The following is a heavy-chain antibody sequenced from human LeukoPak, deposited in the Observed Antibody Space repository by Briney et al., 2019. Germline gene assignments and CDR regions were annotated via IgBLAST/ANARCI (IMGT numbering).Heavy chain of an antibody. V-gene: IGHV1-2*06. CDR2: INPNNGGT. Sequence: ASVKVSCKASGYTFTGYYIHWVRQAPGQGLEWMGRINPNNGGTNYAQKFQGRVTMTRDTSISTAYMDLSGLRSDDTAVYYRARSGIRTDSSSWAIDYWGQGTLVTVSS. CDR3: ARSGIRTDSSSWAIDY. J-gene: IGHJ4*02. D-gene: IGHD6-13*01. CDR1: GYTFTGYY.